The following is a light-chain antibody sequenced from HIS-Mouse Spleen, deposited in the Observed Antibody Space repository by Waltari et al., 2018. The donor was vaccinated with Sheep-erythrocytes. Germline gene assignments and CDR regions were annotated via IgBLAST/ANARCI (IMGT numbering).Light chain of an antibody. CDR3: QQANSFPQT. CDR2: GAS. J-gene: IGKJ1*01. V-gene: IGKV3-20*01. CDR1: QSVSSSY. Sequence: EIVLTQSPGTLSLSPVERATLSCRASQSVSSSYLAWYQQKPGQDPRLLNYGASSRATGIPDRFRCSGSGTDFPLTIRSLQPEDFATYYCQQANSFPQTFGQGTKVEIK.